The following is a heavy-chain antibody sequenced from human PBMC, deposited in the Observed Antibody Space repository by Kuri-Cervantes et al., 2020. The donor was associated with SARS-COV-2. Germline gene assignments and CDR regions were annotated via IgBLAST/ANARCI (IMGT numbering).Heavy chain of an antibody. Sequence: GESLKISCAASGFTFSSYWMSWVRQAPGKGLEWVANIKQDGSEKYYVDSVKGRFTISRDNAKNSLYLQMNSLRAEDTAVYYCARALDPGFLPQTIVAFPYWGQRTLVTVSS. CDR2: IKQDGSEK. D-gene: IGHD4-11*01. CDR3: ARALDPGFLPQTIVAFPY. V-gene: IGHV3-7*01. J-gene: IGHJ4*02. CDR1: GFTFSSYW.